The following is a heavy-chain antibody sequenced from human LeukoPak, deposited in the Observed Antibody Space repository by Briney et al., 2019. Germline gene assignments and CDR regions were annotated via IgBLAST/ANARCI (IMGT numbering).Heavy chain of an antibody. CDR3: ARSMYSSSWYSPVDY. CDR2: IYYSGST. V-gene: IGHV4-39*07. Sequence: SETLSLTCTVSGGSISSSSYYWGWIRQPPGKGLEWIGSIYYSGSTYYNPSLKSRVTISVDTSKNQFSLKLSSVTAADTAVYYCARSMYSSSWYSPVDYWGQGTLVTVSS. D-gene: IGHD6-13*01. CDR1: GGSISSSSYY. J-gene: IGHJ4*02.